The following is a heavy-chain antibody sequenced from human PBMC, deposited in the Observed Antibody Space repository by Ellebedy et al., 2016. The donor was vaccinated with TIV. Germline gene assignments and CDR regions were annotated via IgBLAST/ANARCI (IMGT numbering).Heavy chain of an antibody. Sequence: GESLKISCAASGFTVSSNYMSWVRQAPGKGLEWVSVIYSGGSTYYADSVKGRFTMSRDNSKNTLYLQMNSLRAEDTAVYYCARHCRGGSCSHHAFDIWGQGTMVTVSS. J-gene: IGHJ3*02. CDR3: ARHCRGGSCSHHAFDI. V-gene: IGHV3-66*04. D-gene: IGHD2-15*01. CDR1: GFTVSSNY. CDR2: IYSGGST.